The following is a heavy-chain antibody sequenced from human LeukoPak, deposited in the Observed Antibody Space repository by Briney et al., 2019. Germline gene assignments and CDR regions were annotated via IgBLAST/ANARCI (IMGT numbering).Heavy chain of an antibody. CDR2: IRSKTDGGTA. CDR1: GFTFSSYE. V-gene: IGHV3-15*01. J-gene: IGHJ4*02. D-gene: IGHD6-13*01. Sequence: GGSLRLSCAASGFTFSSYEMNWVRQAPGKGLEWVGRIRSKTDGGTADYAAPVTGRFTISRDDAKNTLYLQMNSLKTEDTAVYYCTSGIGTIDFWGQGTLVTVSS. CDR3: TSGIGTIDF.